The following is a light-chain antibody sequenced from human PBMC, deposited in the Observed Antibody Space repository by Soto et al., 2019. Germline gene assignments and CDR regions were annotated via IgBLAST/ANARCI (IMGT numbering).Light chain of an antibody. J-gene: IGLJ2*01. V-gene: IGLV2-14*01. CDR1: SSDVGGYNY. CDR3: SSYRSSNSVGVV. CDR2: EVT. Sequence: QSVLTQPASVSGSPGQSITISCTGTSSDVGGYNYVSWYQQHPGKAPKLMIYEVTNRPSGVSDRFSGSKSGNTASLTISGLQAEDEADYYCSSYRSSNSVGVVFGGGTKVTVL.